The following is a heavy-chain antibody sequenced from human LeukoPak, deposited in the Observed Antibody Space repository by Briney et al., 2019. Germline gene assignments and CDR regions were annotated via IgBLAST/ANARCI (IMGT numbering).Heavy chain of an antibody. CDR3: ARSENSLDY. J-gene: IGHJ4*02. Sequence: GGSLRLSCAASGFTFSSYGMSWVRQAPGKGLERVSRINGDEITTIYADSVKGRFTMSRDNAKNTVYLQMNSLRAEDTAIYYCARSENSLDYWGRGTLVTVSS. D-gene: IGHD1-7*01. CDR1: GFTFSSYG. CDR2: INGDEITT. V-gene: IGHV3-74*01.